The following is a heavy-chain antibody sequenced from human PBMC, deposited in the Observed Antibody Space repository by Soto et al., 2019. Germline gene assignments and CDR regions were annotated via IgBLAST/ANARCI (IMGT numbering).Heavy chain of an antibody. V-gene: IGHV2-5*02. J-gene: IGHJ4*02. D-gene: IGHD1-26*01. Sequence: SGPAGEPTQTLTLTCTFSGFSLSTSGVGVGWIRQPPGKALEWLAIIYWDDDKRYRPSLKRRLTITKDTSKNQVVLTMTNMDPMDTAKYYCIHRRSGSYYNYWGQGTLVTVSS. CDR1: GFSLSTSGVG. CDR2: IYWDDDK. CDR3: IHRRSGSYYNY.